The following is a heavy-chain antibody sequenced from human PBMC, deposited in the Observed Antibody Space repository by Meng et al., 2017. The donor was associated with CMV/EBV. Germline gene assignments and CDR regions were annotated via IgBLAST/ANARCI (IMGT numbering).Heavy chain of an antibody. CDR2: ISAYNGNT. D-gene: IGHD5-18*01. Sequence: ASVKVSCKASGYTFTSYYMHWVRQAPGQGLEWMGWISAYNGNTNYAQKLQGRVTMTTDTSTSTAYMELRSLRSDDTAVYYCARSQSAMVDYWGQGTLVTVSS. CDR3: ARSQSAMVDY. J-gene: IGHJ4*02. CDR1: GYTFTSYY. V-gene: IGHV1-18*04.